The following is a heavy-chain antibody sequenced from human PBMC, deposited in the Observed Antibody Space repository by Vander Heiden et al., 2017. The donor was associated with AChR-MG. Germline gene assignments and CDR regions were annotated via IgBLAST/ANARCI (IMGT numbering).Heavy chain of an antibody. J-gene: IGHJ3*02. CDR2: IYYSGST. Sequence: QLQLQESGPGLVKPSETLSLTCTVSGGSISSSSYYWGWIRQPPGKGLEWIGSIYYSGSTYYNPSLKSRVTISVDTSKNQFSLKLSSVTAADTAVYYCARQGSTGFSGNDAFDIWGQGTMVTVSS. V-gene: IGHV4-39*01. CDR1: GGSISSSSYY. CDR3: ARQGSTGFSGNDAFDI. D-gene: IGHD6-19*01.